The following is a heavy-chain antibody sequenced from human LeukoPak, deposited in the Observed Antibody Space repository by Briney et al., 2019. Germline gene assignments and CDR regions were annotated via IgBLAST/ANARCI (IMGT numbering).Heavy chain of an antibody. V-gene: IGHV4-39*07. CDR3: ARVYSSNWSQTYYFDY. Sequence: SETLSLTCTVSGGSISSRNYYWAWIRQPPGKGLEWIGSLYYSGSTYYNSSLKSRVTISSDTPKNQFSLKLSSVTAADTAVYYCARVYSSNWSQTYYFDYWGQGTLVTVSS. CDR1: GGSISSRNYY. J-gene: IGHJ4*02. D-gene: IGHD6-13*01. CDR2: LYYSGST.